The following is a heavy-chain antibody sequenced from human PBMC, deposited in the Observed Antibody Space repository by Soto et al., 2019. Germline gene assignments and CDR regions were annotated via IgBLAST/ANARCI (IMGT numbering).Heavy chain of an antibody. CDR2: ISAYNGNT. V-gene: IGHV1-18*01. CDR3: ARARRYCSSTSCYSGKTGLAY. D-gene: IGHD2-2*01. J-gene: IGHJ4*02. Sequence: QVQLVQSGAEVKKPGSSVKVSCKASGGTFSSYGISWVRQAPGQGLEWMGWISAYNGNTNYAQKLQGRVTMTTDTSTSTAYMELRSLRSDDTAVYYCARARRYCSSTSCYSGKTGLAYWGQGTLVTVSS. CDR1: GGTFSSYG.